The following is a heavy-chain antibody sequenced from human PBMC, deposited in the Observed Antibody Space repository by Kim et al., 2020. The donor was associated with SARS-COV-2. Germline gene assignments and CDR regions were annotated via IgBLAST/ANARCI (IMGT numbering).Heavy chain of an antibody. V-gene: IGHV4-59*01. CDR2: IYYSGST. CDR1: GGSISSYY. D-gene: IGHD3-22*01. Sequence: SETLSLTCTVSGGSISSYYWSWIRQPPGKGLEWIGYIYYSGSTNYNPSLKSRVTISVDTSKNQFSLKLSSVTAADTAVYYCARGENYYDSSGYWGTFDYWGQGTLVTVSS. J-gene: IGHJ4*02. CDR3: ARGENYYDSSGYWGTFDY.